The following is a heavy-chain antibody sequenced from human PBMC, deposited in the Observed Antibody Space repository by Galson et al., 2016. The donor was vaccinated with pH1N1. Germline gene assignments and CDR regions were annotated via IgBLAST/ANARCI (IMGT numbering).Heavy chain of an antibody. CDR2: FGAGHDI. CDR3: VRDNWGLDY. V-gene: IGHV3-48*01. Sequence: SLRLSCAASGFTFSDYSMNWVRQAPGKGLEWLSYFGAGHDICYADSVKGRFTISRDNARNSLYLQMNSLRAEDTAVYYCVRDNWGLDYWGQGTLVTVSS. D-gene: IGHD7-27*01. CDR1: GFTFSDYS. J-gene: IGHJ4*02.